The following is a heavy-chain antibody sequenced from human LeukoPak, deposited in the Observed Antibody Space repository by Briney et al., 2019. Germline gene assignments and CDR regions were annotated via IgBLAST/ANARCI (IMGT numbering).Heavy chain of an antibody. Sequence: GESLKIPCKGSGYSFTSYWIGWVRQMPGKGLEWMGIIYPGDSDTRYSPSFQGQVTISADKSISTAYPQWSSLKASDTAMYYCARRREYSSSSVRWFDPWGQGTLVTVSS. CDR2: IYPGDSDT. CDR1: GYSFTSYW. J-gene: IGHJ5*02. CDR3: ARRREYSSSSVRWFDP. D-gene: IGHD6-6*01. V-gene: IGHV5-51*01.